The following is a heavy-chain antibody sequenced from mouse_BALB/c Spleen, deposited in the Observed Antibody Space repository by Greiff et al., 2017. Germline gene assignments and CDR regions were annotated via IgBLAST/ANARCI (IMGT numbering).Heavy chain of an antibody. D-gene: IGHD2-14*01. CDR2: IWAGGST. Sequence: VQLQDSGPGLVAPSQSLSITCTVSGFSLTSYGVHWVRQPPGKGLEWLGVIWAGGSTNYNSALMSRLSISKDNSKSQVFLKMNSLQTDDTAMYYCARGAYYRYDDAMDYWGQGTSVTVSS. V-gene: IGHV2-9*02. CDR3: ARGAYYRYDDAMDY. CDR1: GFSLTSYG. J-gene: IGHJ4*01.